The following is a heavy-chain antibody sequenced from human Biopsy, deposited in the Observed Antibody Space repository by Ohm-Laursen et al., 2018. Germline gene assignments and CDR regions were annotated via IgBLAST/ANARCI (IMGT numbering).Heavy chain of an antibody. D-gene: IGHD3-3*01. J-gene: IGHJ3*01. V-gene: IGHV4-59*07. Sequence: SDTLSLTCTVSGDSISSYYWSWIRQSPGKGLEWIGYISNRGSTNYNPSLRGRVTISVDTSKNQFSLKLSSVTAADTAVFFCARLYRLDDYWNDDPPDAFDVWGQGTMVTVSS. CDR1: GDSISSYY. CDR2: ISNRGST. CDR3: ARLYRLDDYWNDDPPDAFDV.